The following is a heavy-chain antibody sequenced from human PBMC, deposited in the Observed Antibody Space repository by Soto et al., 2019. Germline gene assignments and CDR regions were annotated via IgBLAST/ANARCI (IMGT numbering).Heavy chain of an antibody. V-gene: IGHV4-31*03. Sequence: QVQLQESGPGLVKPSQTLSLTCTVSGGSISSGGYYWSWIRQDPGKGLEWIGYIYDSGSPYYHPSLKSXXTXSXATAKSQFSLRLNSVTAADTAVYYCARGGVRTTFPHCGQGTLVTVSS. CDR1: GGSISSGGYY. D-gene: IGHD3-10*01. CDR2: IYDSGSP. J-gene: IGHJ4*02. CDR3: ARGGVRTTFPH.